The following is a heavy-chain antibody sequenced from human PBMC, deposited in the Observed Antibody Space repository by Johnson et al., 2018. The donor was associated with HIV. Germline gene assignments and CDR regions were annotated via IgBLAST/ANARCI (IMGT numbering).Heavy chain of an antibody. J-gene: IGHJ3*02. CDR2: ISYDGSNK. D-gene: IGHD6-19*01. V-gene: IGHV3-30*19. CDR3: ARGRSSGWYGTAFDI. CDR1: GFTFSSYG. Sequence: QMQLVESGGGVVQPGGSLRLSCAASGFTFSSYGMHWVRQAPGKGLEWVAVISYDGSNKFYADSVKGRFTISRDNSKNTLYLQMNSLRHEDTAVYYCARGRSSGWYGTAFDIWGQGTMVTVSS.